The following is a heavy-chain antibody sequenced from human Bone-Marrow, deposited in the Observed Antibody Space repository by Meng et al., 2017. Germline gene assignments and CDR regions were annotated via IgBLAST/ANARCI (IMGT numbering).Heavy chain of an antibody. J-gene: IGHJ4*02. V-gene: IGHV4-4*02. CDR3: ARAPISHLDGTLRAFDY. CDR2: IYHSRST. Sequence: QVQLQESGPGLVKPSGTLSLTCAVSGGSISSSNWWSWVRQPPGKGLEWIGEIYHSRSTHYNPSLKSQVTISINKSKNQFFLKLSSVTAADTAVYYCARAPISHLDGTLRAFDYWGQGTLVTVSS. CDR1: GGSISSSNW.